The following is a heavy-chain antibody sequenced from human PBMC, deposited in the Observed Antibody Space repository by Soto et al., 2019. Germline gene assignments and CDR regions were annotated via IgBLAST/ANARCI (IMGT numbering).Heavy chain of an antibody. J-gene: IGHJ4*02. CDR3: TTDQFSSGWLMDY. Sequence: PGGPLRLSCEIFESTVSKVWLSWVRQAPGKGLEWVGRIQSKSDAGTTDYAAPVKGRFTISRDDSKNTLYLQMNSLKTEDSAVYYCTTDQFSSGWLMDYWGQGTLVTVSS. V-gene: IGHV3-15*01. D-gene: IGHD6-19*01. CDR1: ESTVSKVW. CDR2: IQSKSDAGTT.